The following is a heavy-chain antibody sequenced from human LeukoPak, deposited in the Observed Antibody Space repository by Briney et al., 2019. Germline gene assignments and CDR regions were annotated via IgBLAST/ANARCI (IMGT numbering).Heavy chain of an antibody. V-gene: IGHV1-18*01. CDR1: GYTFTSYG. D-gene: IGHD3-3*01. CDR2: ISAYNGNT. CDR3: ARGATIFGVVGVQIDY. Sequence: GASVKVSCKASGYTFTSYGISWVRQAPGQGLEWMGWISAYNGNTNYAQKLQGRVTMTTDTSTSTAYMELRSLRSDDTAVYYCARGATIFGVVGVQIDYWGQGTLVTVSS. J-gene: IGHJ4*02.